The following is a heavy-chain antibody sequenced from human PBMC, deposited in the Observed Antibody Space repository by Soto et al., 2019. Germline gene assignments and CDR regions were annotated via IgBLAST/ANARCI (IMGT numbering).Heavy chain of an antibody. J-gene: IGHJ4*02. CDR1: GFTFTTCW. CDR2: LNRDASEK. Sequence: GGSLRLSCEASGFTFTTCWMPCVRQAPGKGLEWVANLNRDASEKFYVDSVKGRFTISRDNAKNSLFLQINSLRAEDTAVYYCARDDVRGSSRSYFDYGGLGTLVTVSS. CDR3: ARDDVRGSSRSYFDY. D-gene: IGHD3-16*01. V-gene: IGHV3-7*03.